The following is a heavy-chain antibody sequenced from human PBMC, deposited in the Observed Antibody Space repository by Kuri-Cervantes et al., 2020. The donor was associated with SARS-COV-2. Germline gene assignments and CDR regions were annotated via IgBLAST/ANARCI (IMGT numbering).Heavy chain of an antibody. V-gene: IGHV3-30*04. CDR1: GFTFSSYA. CDR2: TSFDGTKK. J-gene: IGHJ4*02. CDR3: AKYSEGANFDY. Sequence: GESLKISCAASGFTFSSYAMHWVRQAPGKGLEWVALTSFDGTKKYYADSVKGRVTISRDNSKSTLYLQMNSLRPEDTAVYYCAKYSEGANFDYWGQGTLVTVSS. D-gene: IGHD2/OR15-2a*01.